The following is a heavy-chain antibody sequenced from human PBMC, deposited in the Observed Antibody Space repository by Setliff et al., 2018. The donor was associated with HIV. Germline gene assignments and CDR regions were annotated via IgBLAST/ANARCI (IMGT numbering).Heavy chain of an antibody. CDR1: GFTFSSYW. V-gene: IGHV3-74*01. Sequence: GGSLRLSCAASGFTFSSYWMHWVRQAPGKGLVWVSRLNTDGSNTRYADSVKGRFTISRDNVKNTLYLQMNSLRVEDTAVYYCAAVPWGHSSLIIDHWGQGTPVTVSS. J-gene: IGHJ4*02. CDR3: AAVPWGHSSLIIDH. CDR2: LNTDGSNT. D-gene: IGHD3-16*01.